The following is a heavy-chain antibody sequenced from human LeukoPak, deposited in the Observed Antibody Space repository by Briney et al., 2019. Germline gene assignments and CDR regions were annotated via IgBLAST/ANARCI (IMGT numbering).Heavy chain of an antibody. Sequence: ASVKVSCKASGYTFTSYGISWVRQAPGQGLEWMGWINTNTGNPTYAQGFTGRFVFSLDTSVSTAYLQISSLKAEDTAVYYCARDRVRWLQDKDAFDIWGQGTMVTVSS. CDR3: ARDRVRWLQDKDAFDI. V-gene: IGHV7-4-1*02. J-gene: IGHJ3*02. D-gene: IGHD5-24*01. CDR1: GYTFTSYG. CDR2: INTNTGNP.